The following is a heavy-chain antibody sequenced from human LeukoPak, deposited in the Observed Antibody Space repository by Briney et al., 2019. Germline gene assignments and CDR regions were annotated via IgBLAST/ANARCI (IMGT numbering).Heavy chain of an antibody. Sequence: KPSETLSLTCSVSGGSISSGPYFWVWIRQPPGKGLEWIGSMSYSGSTYYDPSLKSRVTISADTSKNQLSLKLSSVTAADTAVYYCARDRGPNTFDSWGQGTLVTVSS. CDR1: GGSISSGPYF. J-gene: IGHJ4*02. V-gene: IGHV4-39*07. D-gene: IGHD4/OR15-4a*01. CDR2: MSYSGST. CDR3: ARDRGPNTFDS.